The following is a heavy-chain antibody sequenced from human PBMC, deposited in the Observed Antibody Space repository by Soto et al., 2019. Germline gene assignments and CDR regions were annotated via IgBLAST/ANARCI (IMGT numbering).Heavy chain of an antibody. CDR3: ASRDPGTSVDY. J-gene: IGHJ4*02. CDR1: GASFTSNDW. CDR2: IYRTGST. V-gene: IGHV4-4*02. D-gene: IGHD1-7*01. Sequence: TLSLTCAVSGASFTSNDWWTWVRQPPGRGLEWIGEIYRTGSTNYNPSLKSRVTISLDKSENQFSLKVTSLTAADTAVYYCASRDPGTSVDYWGQGTLVTVSS.